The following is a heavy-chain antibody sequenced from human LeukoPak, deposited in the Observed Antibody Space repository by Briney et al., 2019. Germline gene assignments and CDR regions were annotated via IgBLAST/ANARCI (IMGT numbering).Heavy chain of an antibody. CDR2: ISYDGRNK. D-gene: IGHD3-9*01. CDR3: AKGYYEIHDAFDI. J-gene: IGHJ3*02. CDR1: GFTFSSYG. V-gene: IGHV3-30*02. Sequence: PGGSLRLSCAASGFTFSSYGMHWVRQAPGKGLEWVAFISYDGRNKYYADSVKGRFTISRDNSKNTLFLQMNSLRAEDTAVYYCAKGYYEIHDAFDIWGQGTMVTVSS.